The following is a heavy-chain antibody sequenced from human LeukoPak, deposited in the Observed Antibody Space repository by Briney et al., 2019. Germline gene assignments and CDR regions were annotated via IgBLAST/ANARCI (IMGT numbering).Heavy chain of an antibody. D-gene: IGHD2-15*01. CDR3: ARDKGHIVVVVAAIDAFDI. V-gene: IGHV3-21*01. CDR1: GFTFSSYS. Sequence: PGGSLRLSCAASGFTFSSYSMNWVRQAPGKGLEWVSSISSSSSYIYYADSVKGRFTISRDNAKNSLYLQMNSLRAEDTAVCYCARDKGHIVVVVAAIDAFDIWGQGTMVTVSS. J-gene: IGHJ3*02. CDR2: ISSSSSYI.